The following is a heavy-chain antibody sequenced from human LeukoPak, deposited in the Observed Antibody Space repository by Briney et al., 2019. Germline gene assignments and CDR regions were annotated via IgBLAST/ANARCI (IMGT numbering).Heavy chain of an antibody. V-gene: IGHV4-59*08. CDR2: IYYSGST. CDR1: GGSFSGYY. CDR3: ARHGKFDYDFWSGNNWFDP. D-gene: IGHD3-3*01. J-gene: IGHJ5*02. Sequence: PSETLSLTCAVYGGSFSGYYWSWIRQPPGKGLEWIGYIYYSGSTNYNPSLKSRVTISVDTSKNQFSLKLSSVIVADTAVYYCARHGKFDYDFWSGNNWFDPWGQGTLVTVSS.